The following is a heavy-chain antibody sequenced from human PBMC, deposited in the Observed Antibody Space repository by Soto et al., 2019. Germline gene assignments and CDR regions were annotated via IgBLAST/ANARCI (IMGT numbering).Heavy chain of an antibody. Sequence: EVQLLESGGGLVQPGGSLRLSCAASGVTFSTYAMNWVRQAPGKGLEWISTISNTGGGTFYADSVKGRFTISRDNSNNTVYLQMHSLRAEDTAVYFCARGPDDSDVPRWDHWGQGTLITVSS. J-gene: IGHJ4*02. CDR1: GVTFSTYA. CDR3: ARGPDDSDVPRWDH. CDR2: ISNTGGGT. D-gene: IGHD4-17*01. V-gene: IGHV3-23*01.